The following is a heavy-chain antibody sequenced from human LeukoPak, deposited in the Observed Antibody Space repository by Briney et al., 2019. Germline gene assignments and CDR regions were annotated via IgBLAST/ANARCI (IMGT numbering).Heavy chain of an antibody. CDR1: GGSISSYY. J-gene: IGHJ4*02. CDR2: IYYSGST. V-gene: IGHV4-59*08. CDR3: ARRIAALSGGYFDY. D-gene: IGHD6-6*01. Sequence: SETLSLTCTVSGGSISSYYWSWIRQPPGKGLEWIGYIYYSGSTNYNPSLKSRVTISVDTSKNQFSLKLSSVTAADTAVYYCARRIAALSGGYFDYWGQGTLVTVSS.